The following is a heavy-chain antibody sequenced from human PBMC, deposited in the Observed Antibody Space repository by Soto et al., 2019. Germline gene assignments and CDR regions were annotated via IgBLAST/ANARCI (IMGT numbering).Heavy chain of an antibody. Sequence: GGSLRLSCAASGFNFNAYVMNWVRQAPGKGLEGVSIISFTGDSRYYADSVKDRFTISRDNSQNTLYLQMNSLRAEDTAVYYCAKKSCSSPGCPYGMDVWGQGTTVTVSS. V-gene: IGHV3-23*01. CDR1: GFNFNAYV. CDR3: AKKSCSSPGCPYGMDV. J-gene: IGHJ6*02. CDR2: ISFTGDSR. D-gene: IGHD2-2*01.